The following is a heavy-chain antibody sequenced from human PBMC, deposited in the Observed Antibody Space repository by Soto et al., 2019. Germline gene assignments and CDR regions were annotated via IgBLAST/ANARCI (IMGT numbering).Heavy chain of an antibody. CDR3: ARGLLRGYSYGSYFDY. V-gene: IGHV1-69*06. CDR1: GGTFSNYA. D-gene: IGHD5-18*01. Sequence: SVKVSCKTSGGTFSNYAISWVRQAPGQGLEWMGGIIPIFGTANYAQKFQGRVTITADKSTSTAYMELSSLRSEDTAVYYCARGLLRGYSYGSYFDYWGQGTLVTVSS. J-gene: IGHJ4*02. CDR2: IIPIFGTA.